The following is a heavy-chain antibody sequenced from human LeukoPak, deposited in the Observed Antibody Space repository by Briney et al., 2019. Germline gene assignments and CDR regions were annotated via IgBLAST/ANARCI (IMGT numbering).Heavy chain of an antibody. CDR2: ISTSSGTI. CDR1: AFTFSSYQ. CDR3: ARALPSSWYYFDF. Sequence: GGSLRLSCAASAFTFSSYQMNWVRQAPGKGLEWVSYISTSSGTISYADSVKGRFTISRGNAKSSLYLQMNSLRAEDTAVYYCARALPSSWYYFDFWGQGTLVTVSS. V-gene: IGHV3-48*03. D-gene: IGHD6-13*01. J-gene: IGHJ4*02.